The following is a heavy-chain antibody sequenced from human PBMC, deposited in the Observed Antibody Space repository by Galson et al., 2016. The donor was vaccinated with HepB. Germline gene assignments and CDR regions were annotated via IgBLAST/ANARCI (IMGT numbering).Heavy chain of an antibody. J-gene: IGHJ5*02. D-gene: IGHD6-19*01. CDR3: VAKSSQWLVSMHSFDP. V-gene: IGHV4-39*01. Sequence: SETLSLTCSVSGGPISRSHYFWGWIRQPPGKGLEWIGSIHDGGNTYYNPSYKSRVTISVDASKNQFSLRLTSVTAADTAMFYCVAKSSQWLVSMHSFDPWGQGILVTVSS. CDR1: GGPISRSHYF. CDR2: IHDGGNT.